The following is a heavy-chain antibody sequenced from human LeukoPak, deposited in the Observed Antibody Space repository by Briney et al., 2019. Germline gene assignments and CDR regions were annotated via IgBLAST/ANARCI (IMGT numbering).Heavy chain of an antibody. CDR3: ARDSERSGYSGYDYPFFDY. J-gene: IGHJ4*02. D-gene: IGHD5-12*01. CDR1: GFTFSSYG. CDR2: IWYDGSNK. V-gene: IGHV3-33*01. Sequence: GGSLRLSCAESGFTFSSYGMHWVRQAPGKGLEWVAVIWYDGSNKYYADSVKGRFTISRDNSKNTLYLQMNSLRAEDTAVYYCARDSERSGYSGYDYPFFDYWGQGTLVTVSS.